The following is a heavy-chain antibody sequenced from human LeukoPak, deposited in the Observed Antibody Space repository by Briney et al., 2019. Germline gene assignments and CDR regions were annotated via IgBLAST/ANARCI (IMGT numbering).Heavy chain of an antibody. D-gene: IGHD3-3*01. J-gene: IGHJ6*02. CDR1: GGSISSSSYY. Sequence: PSETLSLTCTVSGGSISSSSYYWGWIRQPPGKGLEWIGSIYYSGSTYYNPSLKSRVTISVDTSKNQFSLKLSSVTAADTAVYYCASSLPPAYYDFWSGYSVHYYYGMDVWGQGTTVTVSS. V-gene: IGHV4-39*07. CDR3: ASSLPPAYYDFWSGYSVHYYYGMDV. CDR2: IYYSGST.